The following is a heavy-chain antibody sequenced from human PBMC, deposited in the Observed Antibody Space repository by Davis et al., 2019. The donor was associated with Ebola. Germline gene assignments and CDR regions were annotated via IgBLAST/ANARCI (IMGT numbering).Heavy chain of an antibody. J-gene: IGHJ4*02. CDR2: ISPSSGDT. Sequence: ASVKVSCKASGGTFSSYAISWVRQAPGQGLEWMGWISPSSGDTNYAQRFQGRVTLTRDTSITTAYMELKSLRFDDTAVYYCARGAIIAHFDSWGQGTLVTVSS. V-gene: IGHV1-2*02. D-gene: IGHD2/OR15-2a*01. CDR3: ARGAIIAHFDS. CDR1: GGTFSSYA.